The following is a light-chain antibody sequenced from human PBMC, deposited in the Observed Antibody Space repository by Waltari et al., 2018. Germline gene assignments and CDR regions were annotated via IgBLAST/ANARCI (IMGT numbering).Light chain of an antibody. CDR1: SGHSSYA. J-gene: IGLJ2*01. Sequence: QVMVTQSPSASASLGASVKLTCTLISGHSSYAIAWHQQQREKGPRFLMNLDSDGSHTKGDGIPDRFSGSSSGAERYLTISSLQSEDEADYYCQTWGTGIRVFGGGTKLTVL. V-gene: IGLV4-69*01. CDR3: QTWGTGIRV. CDR2: LDSDGSH.